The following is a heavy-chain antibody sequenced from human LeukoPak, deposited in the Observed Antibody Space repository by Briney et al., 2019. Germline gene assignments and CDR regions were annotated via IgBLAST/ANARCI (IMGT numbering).Heavy chain of an antibody. J-gene: IGHJ4*02. D-gene: IGHD4-17*01. CDR1: GGSISSSSYY. CDR3: ARRSARGLFDY. V-gene: IGHV4-39*01. CDR2: IYYSGST. Sequence: PSETLSLTCTVSGGSISSSSYYWGWVRQPPGKGLEWIGSIYYSGSTYYNPSLKSRVTISVDTSKNQFSLKLSSVTAADTAVYYCARRSARGLFDYWGQGTLVTVSS.